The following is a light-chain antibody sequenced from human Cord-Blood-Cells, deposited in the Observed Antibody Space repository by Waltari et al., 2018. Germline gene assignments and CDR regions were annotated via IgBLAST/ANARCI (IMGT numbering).Light chain of an antibody. V-gene: IGKV3-11*01. CDR1: QSVSSY. CDR2: VAS. Sequence: EIVLTQSPATLSLSPGERATLSCRASQSVSSYLAWYQQKPGQAPRLLIYVASNSATVIPARCSGSGSGTDFTLTISSLGPEDFAVYYCQQRSNWPPYTFGQGTKLEIK. CDR3: QQRSNWPPYT. J-gene: IGKJ2*01.